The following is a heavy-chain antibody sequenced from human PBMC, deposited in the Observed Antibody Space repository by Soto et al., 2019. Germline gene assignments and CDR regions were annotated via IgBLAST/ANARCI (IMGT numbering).Heavy chain of an antibody. CDR3: ARVNSGLGPDD. V-gene: IGHV4-34*01. J-gene: IGHJ4*02. CDR1: GWSLRGYN. Sequence: SDTLSLTCAVYGWSLRGYNWSWIRQPPGKGLEWIGEINHSGRINDNPSIKSRVALSVDTSKNQVFLKLTSVTAADTAIYYCARVNSGLGPDDWGQGTLVTVS. D-gene: IGHD7-27*01. CDR2: INHSGRI.